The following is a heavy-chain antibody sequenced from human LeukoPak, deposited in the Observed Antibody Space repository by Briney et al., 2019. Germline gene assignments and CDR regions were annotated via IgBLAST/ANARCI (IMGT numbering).Heavy chain of an antibody. D-gene: IGHD3-10*01. V-gene: IGHV4-4*07. CDR3: ELIGADFDY. CDR1: GDSVSSFY. J-gene: IGHJ4*02. CDR2: IYTGGNT. Sequence: PSETLSLTCTVSGDSVSSFYWNWIRQPAGKGLEWIGRIYTGGNTIYNPSLQTRVTLSADTSKNQFSLKLSYVTAADTAVYYCELIGADFDYWGQGTLVTVSS.